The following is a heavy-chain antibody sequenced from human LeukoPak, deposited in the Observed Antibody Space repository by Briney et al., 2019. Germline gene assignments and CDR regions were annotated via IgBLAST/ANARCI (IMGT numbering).Heavy chain of an antibody. CDR2: IYYSGST. D-gene: IGHD5-12*01. J-gene: IGHJ4*02. CDR3: ARMVRRLERLNIGGSSDYATIYYFDY. CDR1: GFTFINYE. V-gene: IGHV4-38-2*01. Sequence: GSLRLSCAASGFTFINYEMNWVRQPPGKGLEWIGSIYYSGSTYYNPSLKSRVTISVDTSKNQFSLKLSSVTAADTAVYYCARMVRRLERLNIGGSSDYATIYYFDYWGQGTLVTVSS.